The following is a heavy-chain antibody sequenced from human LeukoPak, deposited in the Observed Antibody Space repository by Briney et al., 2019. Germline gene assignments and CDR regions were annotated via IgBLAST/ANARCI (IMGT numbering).Heavy chain of an antibody. CDR2: ITSSSSYI. D-gene: IGHD3-3*01. V-gene: IGHV3-21*01. CDR3: ARDDAIFGVVIIPY. J-gene: IGHJ4*02. Sequence: PGGSLRLSCAASGFTFSTYNMNWVRQAPGKGLEWVSSITSSSSYIYYADSVKGRFTISRDNAKSSLYLQMNSLRAEDTAVYYCARDDAIFGVVIIPYWGQGTLVTVSS. CDR1: GFTFSTYN.